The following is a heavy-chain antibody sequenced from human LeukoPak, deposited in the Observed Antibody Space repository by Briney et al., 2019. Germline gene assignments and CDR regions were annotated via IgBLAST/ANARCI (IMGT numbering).Heavy chain of an antibody. CDR2: IYSGGST. CDR3: TRVGYIDEGIDY. CDR1: GFTFSSNY. V-gene: IGHV3-53*01. Sequence: GGSLRLSCAASGFTFSSNYMSWVRQAPGKGLEWVSVIYSGGSTYYADSVKGRFTTSRDNSKNTVYLQMNSLRAEDTAIYYCTRVGYIDEGIDYWGQGTLVTVSS. D-gene: IGHD5-24*01. J-gene: IGHJ4*02.